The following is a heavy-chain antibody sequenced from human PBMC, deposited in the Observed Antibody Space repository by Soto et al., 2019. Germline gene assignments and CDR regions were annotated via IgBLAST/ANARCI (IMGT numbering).Heavy chain of an antibody. V-gene: IGHV3-30-3*01. CDR3: ARDDTAAAVDYYYYGMDV. Sequence: QVQLVESGGGVVQPGRSLRLSCAASGFTFSSYAMHWVRQAPGKGLEWVAVISDDGSNKYYADSVKGRFTISRDNSKNTLYLQMNSLRAEDTAVYYCARDDTAAAVDYYYYGMDVWGQGTTVTVSS. D-gene: IGHD6-13*01. CDR1: GFTFSSYA. J-gene: IGHJ6*02. CDR2: ISDDGSNK.